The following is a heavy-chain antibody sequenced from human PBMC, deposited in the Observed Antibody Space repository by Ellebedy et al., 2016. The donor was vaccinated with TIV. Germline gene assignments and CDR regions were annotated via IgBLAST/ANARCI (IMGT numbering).Heavy chain of an antibody. V-gene: IGHV3-30*03. Sequence: PGGSLRLSCATSGFFFNNYGIHWVRQAPGKGLEWLALISDDGTDKYYADSVKGRLTISRDNSKNSLFLQMNSLVPEDTAVYYCARERTYYDTSGTRRRAFDVWGQGTTVTVSS. D-gene: IGHD3-22*01. CDR2: ISDDGTDK. J-gene: IGHJ3*01. CDR1: GFFFNNYG. CDR3: ARERTYYDTSGTRRRAFDV.